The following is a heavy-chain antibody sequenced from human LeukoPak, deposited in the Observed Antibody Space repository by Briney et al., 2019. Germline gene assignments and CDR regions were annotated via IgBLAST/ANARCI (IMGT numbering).Heavy chain of an antibody. CDR3: ARPSTMVRGVIIPARFDY. V-gene: IGHV1-46*01. CDR2: INPSGGST. D-gene: IGHD3-10*01. J-gene: IGHJ4*02. CDR1: GYTFTSYY. Sequence: ASVKVSCKASGYTFTSYYMHWVRQAPGQGLEWMGIINPSGGSTSYAQKFQGRVTMTRDTSTSTVYMELSSLRSEDTAVYYCARPSTMVRGVIIPARFDYWGQGTLVTVSS.